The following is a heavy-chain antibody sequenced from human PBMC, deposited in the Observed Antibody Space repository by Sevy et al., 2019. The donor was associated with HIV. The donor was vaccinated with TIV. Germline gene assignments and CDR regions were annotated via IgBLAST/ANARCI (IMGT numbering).Heavy chain of an antibody. V-gene: IGHV4-61*01. J-gene: IGHJ4*02. D-gene: IGHD1-26*01. CDR2: IHYSGST. Sequence: QSQTLSLTWTVSGGSISSGSYYWSWIRQSPGKGLEWIGYIHYSGSTNYNPSLKSRVTISVDTSKNQFSLKLSSVTAADTAVYYCARDSGSYPYYFDYWGQGTLVTVSS. CDR3: ARDSGSYPYYFDY. CDR1: GGSISSGSYY.